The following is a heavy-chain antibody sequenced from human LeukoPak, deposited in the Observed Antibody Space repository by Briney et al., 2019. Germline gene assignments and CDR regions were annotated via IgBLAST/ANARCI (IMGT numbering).Heavy chain of an antibody. CDR3: ARDPPIAAAGSFDY. D-gene: IGHD6-13*01. J-gene: IGHJ4*02. CDR1: GYTFTGYY. Sequence: ASVKVSCKASGYTFTGYYMHWVRQAPGQGLEWMGWINPNSGGTNYAQKFQGRVTMTRDTSISTAYMELRSLRSDDTAVYYCARDPPIAAAGSFDYWGQGTLVTVSS. CDR2: INPNSGGT. V-gene: IGHV1-2*02.